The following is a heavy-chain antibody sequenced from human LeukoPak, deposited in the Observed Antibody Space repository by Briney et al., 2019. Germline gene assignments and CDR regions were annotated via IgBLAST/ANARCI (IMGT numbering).Heavy chain of an antibody. Sequence: GGSLRLSCAASGFTFSSYSMNWVRQAPGKGLEWVSSISSSTSYIYDADSMKGRFTISRDNAKNSLYLQMNSLRAEDTAVYYCAREFSGSYLGFDYWGQGTLVTVSS. D-gene: IGHD1-26*01. CDR3: AREFSGSYLGFDY. V-gene: IGHV3-21*01. CDR1: GFTFSSYS. J-gene: IGHJ4*02. CDR2: ISSSTSYI.